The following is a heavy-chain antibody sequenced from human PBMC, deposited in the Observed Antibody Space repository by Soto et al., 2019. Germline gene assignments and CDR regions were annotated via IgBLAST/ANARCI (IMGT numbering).Heavy chain of an antibody. D-gene: IGHD2-21*02. CDR1: GGTFSSHS. V-gene: IGHV1-69*01. CDR2: TITLFGTS. CDR3: AREVGNGDFSAALLD. Sequence: VQLMQSGAEVKKPGSSVKVSCKASGGTFSSHSINWVRQAPGQGLEWMGGTITLFGTSNYAQNFQGRVTITADQSTSTAYMEVNSLRSDDTAVYYFAREVGNGDFSAALLDWGQGTLVTVSS. J-gene: IGHJ4*02.